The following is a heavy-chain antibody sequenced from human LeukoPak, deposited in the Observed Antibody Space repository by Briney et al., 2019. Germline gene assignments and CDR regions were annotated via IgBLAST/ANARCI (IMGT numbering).Heavy chain of an antibody. J-gene: IGHJ5*02. V-gene: IGHV4-59*12. Sequence: SETLSLTCSVSSGSISSYYWSWIRQPPGKGLEWIGYIYYSGRTSYNPSLKSRVTISVDTSKNQFSLKLSSVTAADTAVYYCARTIAAAGLDWFDPWGQGTLVTVSS. CDR2: IYYSGRT. CDR3: ARTIAAAGLDWFDP. D-gene: IGHD6-13*01. CDR1: SGSISSYY.